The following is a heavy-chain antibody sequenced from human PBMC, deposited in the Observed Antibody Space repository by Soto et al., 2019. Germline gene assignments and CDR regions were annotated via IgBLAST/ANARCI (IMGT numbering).Heavy chain of an antibody. CDR1: GFTFSSYW. J-gene: IGHJ5*01. V-gene: IGHV3-74*01. CDR3: ARGWGGSSGWYENWFDP. Sequence: EVQLVESGGGLVQPGGSLRLSCAASGFTFSSYWMHWVRQAPGKGLVWVSRINSDGSSTSYADSVKGRFTISRDNAKNTLYLQMNSLRAEDTAVYYCARGWGGSSGWYENWFDPWGQGTLVTVSS. CDR2: INSDGSST. D-gene: IGHD6-19*01.